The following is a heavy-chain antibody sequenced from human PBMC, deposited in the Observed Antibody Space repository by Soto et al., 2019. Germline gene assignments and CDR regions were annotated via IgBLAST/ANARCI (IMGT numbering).Heavy chain of an antibody. J-gene: IGHJ4*02. V-gene: IGHV3-30*03. CDR1: GFTFSSYG. D-gene: IGHD5-18*01. CDR2: ISYDGSNK. CDR3: ARGRIPY. Sequence: PGGSLRLSCAASGFTFSSYGMHWVRQAPGKGLEWVAVISYDGSNKYYADSVKGRFTISRDNAKNSLYLQMNSLRAEDTAVYYCARGRIPYWGQGTLVTVSS.